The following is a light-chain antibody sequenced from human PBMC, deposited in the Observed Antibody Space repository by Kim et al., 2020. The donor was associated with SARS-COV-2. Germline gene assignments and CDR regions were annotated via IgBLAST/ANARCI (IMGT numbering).Light chain of an antibody. CDR3: ISYTTATTRV. CDR2: DVG. Sequence: QSALTQPASVSGSPGQSITISCTGTSSNVGGYNYVSWYQQHPGKAPKLMIYDVGTRPSGVSDRFSGSKSGNTASLTISGLQTEDEADYYCISYTTATTRVFGGGTQLTVL. J-gene: IGLJ3*02. V-gene: IGLV2-14*03. CDR1: SSNVGGYNY.